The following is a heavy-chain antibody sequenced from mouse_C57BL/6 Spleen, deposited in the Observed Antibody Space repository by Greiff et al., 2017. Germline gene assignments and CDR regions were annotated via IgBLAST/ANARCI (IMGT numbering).Heavy chain of an antibody. V-gene: IGHV1-64*01. D-gene: IGHD1-1*01. J-gene: IGHJ3*01. Sequence: QVQLQQPGAELVKPGASVKLSCKASGYTFTSYWMHWVKQRPGQGLEWIGMIHPTSGSTNYNEKFKSKATLTVEKSSSTAYMQLSSLTSEDSAVYYCARGSGGISTTVVGEFAYWGQGTLVTVSA. CDR1: GYTFTSYW. CDR3: ARGSGGISTTVVGEFAY. CDR2: IHPTSGST.